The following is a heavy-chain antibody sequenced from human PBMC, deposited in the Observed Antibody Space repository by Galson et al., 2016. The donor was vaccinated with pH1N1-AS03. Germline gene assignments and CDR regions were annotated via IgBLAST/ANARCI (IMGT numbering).Heavy chain of an antibody. Sequence: SLRLSCAASGFTFSTYGMNWVRQAPGKGLEWVSSISRSSSYTYYADSVEGRSTISRDNAENSLYLQMNSLRDEDTAVYYCARPKNGGNSQVNVFDLWGQGTMVTVSS. J-gene: IGHJ3*01. V-gene: IGHV3-21*01. CDR3: ARPKNGGNSQVNVFDL. CDR1: GFTFSTYG. D-gene: IGHD4-23*01. CDR2: ISRSSSYT.